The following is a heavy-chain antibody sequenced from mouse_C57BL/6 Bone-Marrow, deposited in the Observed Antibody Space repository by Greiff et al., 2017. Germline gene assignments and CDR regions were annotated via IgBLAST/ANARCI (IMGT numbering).Heavy chain of an antibody. V-gene: IGHV1-76*01. D-gene: IGHD1-1*01. CDR3: ARSVLRGGYFDV. CDR1: GYTFTDYY. J-gene: IGHJ1*03. CDR2: IYPGSGNT. Sequence: QVQLKESGAELVRPGASVKLSCKASGYTFTDYYINWVKQRPGQGLEWIARIYPGSGNTYYNEKFKGKATLTAEKSSSTAYMPLSSLTSEDSAVYFCARSVLRGGYFDVWGTGTTVTVSS.